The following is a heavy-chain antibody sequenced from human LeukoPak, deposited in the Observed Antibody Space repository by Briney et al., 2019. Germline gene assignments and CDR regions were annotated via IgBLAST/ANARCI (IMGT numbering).Heavy chain of an antibody. CDR3: AKSNGYGLVDI. J-gene: IGHJ3*02. CDR1: GGSISSYY. D-gene: IGHD3-10*01. Sequence: SETLSLTCTVSGGSISSYYWGWVRQPPGKGLEWIGNIFYSGSTYYSPSLKSRVTISLDASRNQFSPKLNSVTAADTAVYYCAKSNGYGLVDIWGQGTMVTVSS. V-gene: IGHV4-39*07. CDR2: IFYSGST.